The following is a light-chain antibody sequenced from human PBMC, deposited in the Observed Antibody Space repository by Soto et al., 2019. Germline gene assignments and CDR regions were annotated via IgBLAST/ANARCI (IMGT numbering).Light chain of an antibody. J-gene: IGKJ3*01. CDR3: QQYNTWPLT. CDR2: DAS. V-gene: IGKV3-15*01. CDR1: QSVSSN. Sequence: EAVMTQSPATLSVSPGERPTLSCRASQSVSSNLAWYQQKPGQAPRLLIYDASTMATGIPARFSGSGSGTEFTLTISSLQSEDCAVYYCQQYNTWPLTFGPGTKVDIK.